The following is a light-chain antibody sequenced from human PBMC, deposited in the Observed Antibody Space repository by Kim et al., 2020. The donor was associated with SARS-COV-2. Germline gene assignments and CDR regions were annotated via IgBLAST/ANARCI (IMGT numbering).Light chain of an antibody. CDR1: EGIRSY. V-gene: IGKV1-9*01. J-gene: IGKJ1*01. Sequence: ASVGARVPFTRRASEGIRSYLALYQHKPGKAPKLLIYAASTLQSGVPSRFSGSGSGKEFTLTISSLQTEDFATYYCQQLNSYPRTFGQGTKVDIK. CDR3: QQLNSYPRT. CDR2: AAS.